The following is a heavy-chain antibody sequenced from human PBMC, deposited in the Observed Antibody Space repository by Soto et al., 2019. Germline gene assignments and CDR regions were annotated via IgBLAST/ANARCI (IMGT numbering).Heavy chain of an antibody. V-gene: IGHV1-2*04. CDR2: INPNSGGT. J-gene: IGHJ4*02. CDR1: GYTFTGYY. Sequence: QVQLVQSGDEVKKPGASVKVSCKASGYTFTGYYMHWVRQAPGQGLEWMGWINPNSGGTNYAQKFQGWVSMTRDTSISIAYMELSRLRSDDTAVYYCGRDARGDEAPMDYWGQGTLVTVSS. D-gene: IGHD3-10*01. CDR3: GRDARGDEAPMDY.